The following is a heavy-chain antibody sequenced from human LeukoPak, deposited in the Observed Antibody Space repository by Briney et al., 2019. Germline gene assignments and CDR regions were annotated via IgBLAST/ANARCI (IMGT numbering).Heavy chain of an antibody. Sequence: GGSLRLSCAASGFTFSSYGMFWVRQAPGKGLEWVSYISSSSSTIYYADSVKGRFTISRDNAKNSPYLQMNSLRAEDTAVYYCARNSGSYVWYAFDIWGQGTMVTVSS. J-gene: IGHJ3*02. CDR2: ISSSSSTI. CDR1: GFTFSSYG. D-gene: IGHD1-26*01. CDR3: ARNSGSYVWYAFDI. V-gene: IGHV3-48*04.